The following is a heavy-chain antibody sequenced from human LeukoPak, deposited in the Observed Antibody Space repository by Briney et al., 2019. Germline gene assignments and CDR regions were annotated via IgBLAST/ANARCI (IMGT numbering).Heavy chain of an antibody. V-gene: IGHV1-69*05. CDR3: TYYDFWSGYFVDY. CDR2: IIPIFGTA. J-gene: IGHJ4*02. D-gene: IGHD3-3*01. Sequence: ASVKVSCKASGYTFTGYYMHWVRQAPGQGLEWMGRIIPIFGTANYAQKFQGRVTITTDESTSTAYMELSSLRSEDTAVYYCTYYDFWSGYFVDYWGQGTLVTVSS. CDR1: GYTFTGYY.